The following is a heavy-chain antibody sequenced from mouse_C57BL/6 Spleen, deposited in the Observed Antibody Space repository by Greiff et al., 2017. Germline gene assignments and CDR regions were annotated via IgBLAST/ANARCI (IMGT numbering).Heavy chain of an antibody. CDR1: GYTFTDYY. Sequence: VQLQQSGPELVKPGASVKISCKASGYTFTDYYMNWVKQSHGKSLEWIGDINPNNGGTSYNQKFKGKATLTVDKSSSTAYMELRSLTSEYSAVYYCARYGTTVPFDYWGQGTTLTVSS. J-gene: IGHJ2*01. D-gene: IGHD1-1*01. CDR3: ARYGTTVPFDY. CDR2: INPNNGGT. V-gene: IGHV1-26*01.